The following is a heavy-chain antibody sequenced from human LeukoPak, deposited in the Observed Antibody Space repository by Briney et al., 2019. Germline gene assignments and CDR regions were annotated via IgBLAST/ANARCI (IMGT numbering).Heavy chain of an antibody. J-gene: IGHJ6*02. Sequence: PGGSLRLSCAASGFTFSSYSMNWVRQAPGKGLEWVSSISSSSSYIYYADSVKGRFTISRDNAKNSLYLQMNSLRAEDTAVYYCARDGLRLKYYYYGMDVWGQGATVTVSS. V-gene: IGHV3-21*01. CDR1: GFTFSSYS. CDR2: ISSSSSYI. CDR3: ARDGLRLKYYYYGMDV. D-gene: IGHD5-12*01.